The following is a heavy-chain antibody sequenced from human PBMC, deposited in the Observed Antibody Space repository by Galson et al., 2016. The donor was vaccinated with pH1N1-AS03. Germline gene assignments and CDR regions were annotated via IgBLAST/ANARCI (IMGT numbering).Heavy chain of an antibody. CDR2: IRLGGDT. D-gene: IGHD3-10*01. Sequence: SLRLSCAATGFTVSSGYHMSGVRKAAGQGLEWVSVIRLGGDTYNAESVKGRFTISRDNVENIVYLQMMSLRHEDTAVYYCAGYDGFANGINVWGQGTTVTFSS. J-gene: IGHJ6*02. V-gene: IGHV3-66*02. CDR3: AGYDGFANGINV. CDR1: GFTVSSGY.